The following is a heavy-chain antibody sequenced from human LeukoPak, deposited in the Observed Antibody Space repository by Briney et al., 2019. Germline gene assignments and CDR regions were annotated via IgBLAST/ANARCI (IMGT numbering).Heavy chain of an antibody. CDR2: MNPNSGNT. CDR1: GYTFTSYD. J-gene: IGHJ6*03. Sequence: ASVKVSCKASGYTFTSYDINWVRQATGQGLEWMGWMNPNSGNTGYAQKFQGRVTMTRNPSISTAYMELSSLRSEDTAVYYCARNFGFLEWSQSYYYYYMDVWGKGTTVTVSS. V-gene: IGHV1-8*01. CDR3: ARNFGFLEWSQSYYYYYMDV. D-gene: IGHD3-3*01.